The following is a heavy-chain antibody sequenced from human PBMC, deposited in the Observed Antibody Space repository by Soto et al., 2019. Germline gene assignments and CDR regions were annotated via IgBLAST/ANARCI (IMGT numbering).Heavy chain of an antibody. CDR1: GGSISSGCYY. CDR2: IYYSGST. D-gene: IGHD2-21*01. Sequence: SETLSLTCTVSGGSISSGCYYWSWIRQHPGKGLEWIGYIYYSGSTYYNPSLKSRVTISVDTSKNQFSLKLSSVTAADTAVYYCARRGGGLGDEENDAFDIWGQGTMVTVSS. V-gene: IGHV4-39*01. J-gene: IGHJ3*02. CDR3: ARRGGGLGDEENDAFDI.